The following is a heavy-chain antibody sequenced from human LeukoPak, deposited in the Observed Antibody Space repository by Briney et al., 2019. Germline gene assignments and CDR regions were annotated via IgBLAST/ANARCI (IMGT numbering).Heavy chain of an antibody. V-gene: IGHV3-21*01. Sequence: GGSLRLSCAASGFTFSSYSMNWVRQAPGKGLEWVSSISSSGGYIYYADSVKGRFTVPRDNAKNSLFLQMNSLKAEDTAVYYCARGGYFDYWGQGTLVTVSS. J-gene: IGHJ4*02. CDR1: GFTFSSYS. CDR2: ISSSGGYI. CDR3: ARGGYFDY.